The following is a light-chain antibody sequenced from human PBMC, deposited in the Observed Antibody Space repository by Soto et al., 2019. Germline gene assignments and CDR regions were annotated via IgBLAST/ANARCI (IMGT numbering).Light chain of an antibody. CDR3: QQYNKWQWT. J-gene: IGKJ1*01. CDR2: EAS. Sequence: EIVVTQSPATLSLSPGERATLSCRASQSVRNYLACYQQKPVQARRLLIYEASKGATVIPARYGGSGSGTELTLITISLQSEDFSVYYCQQYNKWQWTFGQGTKVDIK. CDR1: QSVRNY. V-gene: IGKV3D-15*01.